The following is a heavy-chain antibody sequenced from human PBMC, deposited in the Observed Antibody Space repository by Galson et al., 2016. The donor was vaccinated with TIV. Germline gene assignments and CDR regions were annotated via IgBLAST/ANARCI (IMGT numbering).Heavy chain of an antibody. J-gene: IGHJ3*02. CDR1: GGSIKNGDFF. V-gene: IGHV4-30-4*01. Sequence: TLSLTCTVFGGSIKNGDFFWTWIRQPPGKGLEWIGYVYYSGRTNYSPSLQSRLSLSVDTSKNQFSLRLSSVTAADTAVYYCVRDAGPYYHGLDIWGQETMVTVSS. D-gene: IGHD4/OR15-4a*01. CDR3: VRDAGPYYHGLDI. CDR2: VYYSGRT.